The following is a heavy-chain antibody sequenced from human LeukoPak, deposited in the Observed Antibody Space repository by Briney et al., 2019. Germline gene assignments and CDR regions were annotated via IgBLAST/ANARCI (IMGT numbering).Heavy chain of an antibody. Sequence: ASVKVPCKASGYTFITYDFNWVRQATGQGLEWMGWMNPNSGNTGYAQKFQGRVTMTRNTSISTAYMELSSLRSEDTAVYYCARGDWVPEYWGQGTLVTVSS. V-gene: IGHV1-8*01. J-gene: IGHJ4*02. CDR2: MNPNSGNT. CDR1: GYTFITYD. CDR3: ARGDWVPEY. D-gene: IGHD3-9*01.